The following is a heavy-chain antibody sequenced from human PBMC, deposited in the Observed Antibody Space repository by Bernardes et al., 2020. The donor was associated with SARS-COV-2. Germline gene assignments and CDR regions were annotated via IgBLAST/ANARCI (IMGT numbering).Heavy chain of an antibody. CDR1: GFTFSSYG. CDR2: IWYDGSNK. J-gene: IGHJ4*02. D-gene: IGHD3-16*02. Sequence: GGSLRLSCAASGFTFSSYGMHWVRQAPGKGLEWVAVIWYDGSNKYYADSVKGRFTISRDNSKNTLYLQMNSLRAEDTAVYYCARDPYDYVWGSYRYQLGYYFDYWGKGTLVTVSS. V-gene: IGHV3-33*01. CDR3: ARDPYDYVWGSYRYQLGYYFDY.